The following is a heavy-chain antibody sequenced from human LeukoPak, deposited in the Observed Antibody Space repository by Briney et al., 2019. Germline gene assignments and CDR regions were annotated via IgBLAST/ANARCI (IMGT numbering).Heavy chain of an antibody. CDR3: ARHGRMGTINPSY. CDR1: CGSFSNSSYY. Sequence: SETLSLTCTVSCGSFSNSSYYWGWIRKPPGKGLEWIGRMYYSGSPYYNPDLKSQASISVDTSKNQFSLKLSSVTAADTAVYYCARHGRMGTINPSYWGQGTLVTVSS. J-gene: IGHJ4*02. V-gene: IGHV4-39*01. D-gene: IGHD5-24*01. CDR2: MYYSGSP.